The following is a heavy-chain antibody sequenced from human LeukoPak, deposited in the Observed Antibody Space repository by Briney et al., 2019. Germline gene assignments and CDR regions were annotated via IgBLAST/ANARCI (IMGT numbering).Heavy chain of an antibody. CDR2: IYHSGST. CDR1: GGSISSGGYY. D-gene: IGHD3-3*01. CDR3: AREELRFLEWLLTI. Sequence: PSETLSLTCTVSGGSISSGGYYWSWIRQPPGKGLEWIGYIYHSGSTYYNPSLKSRVTISVDRSKNQFSLKLSSVTAADTAVYYCAREELRFLEWLLTIWGQGTLVTVSS. V-gene: IGHV4-30-2*01. J-gene: IGHJ4*02.